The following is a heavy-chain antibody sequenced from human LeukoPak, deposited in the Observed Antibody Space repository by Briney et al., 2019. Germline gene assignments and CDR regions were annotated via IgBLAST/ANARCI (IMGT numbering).Heavy chain of an antibody. CDR1: GFTFSSYG. V-gene: IGHV3-30*02. D-gene: IGHD3-22*01. CDR3: TRRYNYDSSGYYYVRDAFDI. CDR2: IRYDGSNK. Sequence: GGSLRLSCAASGFTFSSYGMHWVRQAPGKGLEWVAFIRYDGSNKYYADSVKGRFTISRDNSKNTLYLQMNSLKTEDTAVYYCTRRYNYDSSGYYYVRDAFDIWGQGTMVTVSS. J-gene: IGHJ3*02.